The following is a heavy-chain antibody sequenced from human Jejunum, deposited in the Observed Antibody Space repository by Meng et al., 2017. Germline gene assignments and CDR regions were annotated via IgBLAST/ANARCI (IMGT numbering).Heavy chain of an antibody. J-gene: IGHJ4*02. CDR1: GFTFGGVW. D-gene: IGHD6-19*01. CDR2: INSGGSST. CDR3: VRGDSGWYS. V-gene: IGHV3-74*01. Sequence: GGSLRLSCAASGFTFGGVWMFWVRQAPGKGLTWVSRINSGGSSTSYADSVKGRFTISRDNAKNTLYLQMNSLRVEDTAVYYCVRGDSGWYSWGQGTRVTVSS.